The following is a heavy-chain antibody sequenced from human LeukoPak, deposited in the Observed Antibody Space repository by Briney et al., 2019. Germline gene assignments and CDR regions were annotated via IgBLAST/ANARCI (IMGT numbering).Heavy chain of an antibody. J-gene: IGHJ4*02. D-gene: IGHD3-22*01. V-gene: IGHV3-23*01. CDR1: AFTFGSHA. CDR3: VYYDSSGYYYGRLRY. Sequence: GGSLRLSCAASAFTFGSHAMSWVRQTPGKRLEWVSGISADGANTLYADSVKGRFTISRDNSKNTLYLHMRSLRVEDAAMYFCVYYDSSGYYYGRLRYWGQGTPVTVSS. CDR2: ISADGANT.